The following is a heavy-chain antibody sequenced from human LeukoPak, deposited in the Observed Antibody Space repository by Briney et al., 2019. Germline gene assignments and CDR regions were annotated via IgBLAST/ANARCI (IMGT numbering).Heavy chain of an antibody. Sequence: SETLSLTCTVSGGSISSHYWSWIRQPPGKGLEWIGYIYYSGSTNYNPSLKSRVTISVETSKNQFSLKMTSVTAADTAVYFCARSGRGCTYGTYYYYMDVWGKGTTVTVSS. D-gene: IGHD5-18*01. CDR3: ARSGRGCTYGTYYYYMDV. CDR1: GGSISSHY. J-gene: IGHJ6*03. CDR2: IYYSGST. V-gene: IGHV4-59*11.